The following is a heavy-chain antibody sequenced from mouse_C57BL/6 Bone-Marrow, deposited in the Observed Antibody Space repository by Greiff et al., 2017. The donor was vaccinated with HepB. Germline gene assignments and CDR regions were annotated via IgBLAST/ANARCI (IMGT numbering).Heavy chain of an antibody. D-gene: IGHD1-1*01. Sequence: QVQLQQPGAELVKPGASVKVSCKASGYTFTSYWMHWVKQRPGQGLEWIGRIHPSDSDTNYNQKFKGKATLTVDKSSSTAYMQRSSLTSEDSAVYYCAIHYGSSWDAMDYWGQGTSVTVSS. CDR1: GYTFTSYW. CDR3: AIHYGSSWDAMDY. V-gene: IGHV1-74*01. J-gene: IGHJ4*01. CDR2: IHPSDSDT.